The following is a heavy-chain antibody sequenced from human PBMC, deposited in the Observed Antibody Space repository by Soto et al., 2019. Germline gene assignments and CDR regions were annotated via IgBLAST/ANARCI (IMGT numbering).Heavy chain of an antibody. J-gene: IGHJ5*02. D-gene: IGHD2-2*01. V-gene: IGHV4-59*01. CDR2: IYYSGST. Sequence: QVQLQESGPGLVKPSETLSLTCTVSGGSISSYYWSWIRQPPGKGLEWIGYIYYSGSTNYNPSLKSRVTISVDTSKNQFSLKLSSVTAADTAVYYCARDLSPDQYNWFDPWGQGTLVTVSS. CDR3: ARDLSPDQYNWFDP. CDR1: GGSISSYY.